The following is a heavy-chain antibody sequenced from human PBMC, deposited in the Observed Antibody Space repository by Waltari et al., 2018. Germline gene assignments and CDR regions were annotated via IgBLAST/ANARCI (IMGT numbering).Heavy chain of an antibody. CDR3: ARRGTYYFDY. CDR2: LYYDGST. D-gene: IGHD1-26*01. CDR1: GGSITTASYY. V-gene: IGHV4-39*01. J-gene: IGHJ4*02. Sequence: QLQLQESGPGLVKPSETLSLTCTVSGGSITTASYYWAWIRQSPGKGLEWIGYLYYDGSTYYSPSRKSRVTLSIDTSQNQFSLDLYSATASDTAVYYCARRGTYYFDYWGQGTLVTVSS.